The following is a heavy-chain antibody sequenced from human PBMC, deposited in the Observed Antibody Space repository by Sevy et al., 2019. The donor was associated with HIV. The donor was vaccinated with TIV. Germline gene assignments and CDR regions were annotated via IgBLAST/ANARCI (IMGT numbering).Heavy chain of an antibody. CDR3: AKAYDFWSGSFSSLDP. CDR1: GFTFSSYA. J-gene: IGHJ5*02. V-gene: IGHV3-23*01. Sequence: GGSLRLSCAASGFTFSSYAMSWVRQAPGKGLEWVSTISGSAGSTYYADSVKGRFTISRDNSKNTLYLQMNSLRAEDTAVYYCAKAYDFWSGSFSSLDPRGQGILVTVSS. CDR2: ISGSAGST. D-gene: IGHD3-3*01.